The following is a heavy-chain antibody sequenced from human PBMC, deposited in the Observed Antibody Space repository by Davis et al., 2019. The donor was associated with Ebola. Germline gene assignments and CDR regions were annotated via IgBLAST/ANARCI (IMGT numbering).Heavy chain of an antibody. CDR2: IGSSGKT. CDR1: GFTFSAHT. D-gene: IGHD1-26*01. CDR3: VKEGTTTIWVDSDN. V-gene: IGHV3-64D*08. J-gene: IGHJ4*02. Sequence: GESLKISCSASGFTFSAHTMHWVRQAPGKGLEYVSVIGSSGKTYYADSVKGRFTISRDNSQNNVYLQMTSLRVEDTAVYYCVKEGTTTIWVDSDNWGQGTLVTVAS.